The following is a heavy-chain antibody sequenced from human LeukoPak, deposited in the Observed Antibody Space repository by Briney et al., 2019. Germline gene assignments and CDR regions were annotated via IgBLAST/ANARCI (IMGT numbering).Heavy chain of an antibody. J-gene: IGHJ4*02. CDR3: AKGGIGYCTNGVCYTIDY. V-gene: IGHV3-30*02. D-gene: IGHD2-8*01. CDR1: GFTFSSYG. Sequence: GGSLRLSCAASGFTFSSYGMHWVRQAPGKGLEWVAFIRYDGSNKYYADSVKGRFTISRDNSKNTLYLQMNSLRAEDTAVYYCAKGGIGYCTNGVCYTIDYWGQGTLVTVSS. CDR2: IRYDGSNK.